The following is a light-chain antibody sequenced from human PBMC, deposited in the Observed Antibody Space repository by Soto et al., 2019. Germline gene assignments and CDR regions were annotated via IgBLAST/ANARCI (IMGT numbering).Light chain of an antibody. CDR1: QSVLDNSTNKSS. J-gene: IGKJ2*01. CDR2: WAS. Sequence: VLTQSPSSLAVSLGERATVNCRSSQSVLDNSTNKSSLAWYQKKPGHPPKLLVHWASVREAGVPDRFSGGGSWTDFTLTISSLQAEDVAVYYCHPYYTTPQTSGQGTQLEIK. V-gene: IGKV4-1*01. CDR3: HPYYTTPQT.